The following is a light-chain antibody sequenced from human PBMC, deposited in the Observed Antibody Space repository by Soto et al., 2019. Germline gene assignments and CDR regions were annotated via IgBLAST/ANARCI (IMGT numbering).Light chain of an antibody. V-gene: IGKV3-11*02. Sequence: EIVLTQSPATLSLSPGERATLSCRASQSVDNYLAWYQQKAGQVPRLLIYASSIRATGIPARFSGSGSGRDFTLTISSLEPEDFAVYYCQQRREWHRTFGQGTKVDIK. J-gene: IGKJ2*02. CDR2: ASS. CDR1: QSVDNY. CDR3: QQRREWHRT.